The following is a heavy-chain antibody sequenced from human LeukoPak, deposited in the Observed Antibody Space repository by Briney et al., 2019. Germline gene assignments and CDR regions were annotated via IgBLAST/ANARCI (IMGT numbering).Heavy chain of an antibody. CDR1: GYTFTSYE. V-gene: IGHV1-8*01. Sequence: ASVKVSCKASGYTFTSYEINWVRQATGQGLEWLGWMNPDSGDTAYVQKFQGRITMTRSTSISTAYMELSSLRSEDTAVYYCARESSDEQWLVYAFDIWGQGTMVTVSS. D-gene: IGHD6-19*01. CDR2: MNPDSGDT. CDR3: ARESSDEQWLVYAFDI. J-gene: IGHJ3*02.